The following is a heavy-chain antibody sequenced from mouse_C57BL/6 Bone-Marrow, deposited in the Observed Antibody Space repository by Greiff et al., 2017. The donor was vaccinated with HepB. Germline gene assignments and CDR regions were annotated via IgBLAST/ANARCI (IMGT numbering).Heavy chain of an antibody. Sequence: VQLQESGAELARPGASVKLSCKASGYTFTSYGISWVKQRTGQGLEWIGEIYPRSGNTYYTEKFKGKATLTADKSSSTAYMELRSLTSEDSAVYFCAGYDYSYFDVWGTGTTVTVSS. CDR2: IYPRSGNT. CDR3: AGYDYSYFDV. D-gene: IGHD2-4*01. J-gene: IGHJ1*03. CDR1: GYTFTSYG. V-gene: IGHV1-81*01.